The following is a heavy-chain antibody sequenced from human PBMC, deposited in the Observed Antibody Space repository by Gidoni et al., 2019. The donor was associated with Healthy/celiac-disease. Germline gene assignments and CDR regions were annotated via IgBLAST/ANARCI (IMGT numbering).Heavy chain of an antibody. D-gene: IGHD4-17*01. CDR3: ARAGVTTGYWYFDL. CDR2: IYYSGST. J-gene: IGHJ2*01. Sequence: QVQLQETGPGRVKPWETLSLTCTDSDGSISNYYWSWIRQPPGKGLEWIGDIYYSGSTNYNPSRKSRVTISVDTSKNQFSLKLSSVTAADTAVYYCARAGVTTGYWYFDLWGRGTLVTVSS. V-gene: IGHV4-59*01. CDR1: DGSISNYY.